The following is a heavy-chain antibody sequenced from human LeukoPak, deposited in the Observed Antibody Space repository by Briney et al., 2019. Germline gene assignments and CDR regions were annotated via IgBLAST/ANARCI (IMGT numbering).Heavy chain of an antibody. J-gene: IGHJ6*02. D-gene: IGHD3-22*01. V-gene: IGHV3-23*01. CDR2: ISGSGGST. CDR1: GFTFSSYA. CDR3: ARDDSSGYPTPTQNYYYYGMDV. Sequence: GGSLRLSCAASGFTFSSYAISWVRQAPGKGLEWVSAISGSGGSTYYADSVKGRFTISRDNSKNTLYLQMNSLRAEDTAVYYCARDDSSGYPTPTQNYYYYGMDVWGQGTTVTVSS.